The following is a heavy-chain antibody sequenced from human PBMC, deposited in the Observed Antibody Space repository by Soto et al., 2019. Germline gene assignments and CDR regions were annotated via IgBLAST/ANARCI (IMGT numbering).Heavy chain of an antibody. V-gene: IGHV4-59*01. CDR2: IYYSGST. CDR1: GGSISSYY. D-gene: IGHD2-2*01. J-gene: IGHJ4*02. CDR3: ARGKGYCSSTSCYRRFDY. Sequence: PSETLSLTCTVSGGSISSYYWSWIRQPPGKGLEWIGYIYYSGSTNYNPSLKSRVTISVDTSKNQFSLKLSSVTAADTAVYYCARGKGYCSSTSCYRRFDYWGQGTLVTVSS.